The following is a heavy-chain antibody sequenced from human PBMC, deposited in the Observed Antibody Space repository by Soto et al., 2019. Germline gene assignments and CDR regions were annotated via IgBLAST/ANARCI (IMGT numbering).Heavy chain of an antibody. CDR1: GDSVSSNSTA. CDR2: TYYRSKWYN. V-gene: IGHV6-1*01. CDR3: ANSISSADTYYYYFMSV. J-gene: IGHJ6*03. D-gene: IGHD6-13*01. Sequence: SQTLSLTGAISGDSVSSNSTAWNWIRQSTSRGLEWLGRTYYRSKWYNDYAVSVKSRITINPDTSKNQFSLQLNSVTPEDTAVYYCANSISSADTYYYYFMSVWGKGTTVTVSS.